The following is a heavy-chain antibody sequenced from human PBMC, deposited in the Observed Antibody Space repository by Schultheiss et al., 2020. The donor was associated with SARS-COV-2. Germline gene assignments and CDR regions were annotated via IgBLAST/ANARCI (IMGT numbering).Heavy chain of an antibody. D-gene: IGHD6-19*01. CDR2: IYNSGST. CDR1: GGSISSYY. CDR3: ARATVAATYYFDY. J-gene: IGHJ4*02. V-gene: IGHV4-59*12. Sequence: SETLSLTCTVSGGSISSYYWNWIRQPPGKGLEWIGYIYNSGSTNYNPSLKSRVTISVDTSKNQFSLKLSSVTAADTAVYYCARATVAATYYFDYWGQGTLVTVSS.